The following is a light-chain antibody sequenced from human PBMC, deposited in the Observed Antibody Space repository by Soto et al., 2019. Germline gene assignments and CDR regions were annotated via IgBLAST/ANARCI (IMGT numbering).Light chain of an antibody. CDR1: QGISSW. Sequence: DIPMTQSPSSVSASVGDRVTITCRASQGISSWLAWYQQKPGKVPKLLIYVASNLQSGVPSRFSGSGSGTDFTLTISGLQPADSATYYCQQAESFPYTFGQGTKLEIK. CDR3: QQAESFPYT. J-gene: IGKJ2*01. CDR2: VAS. V-gene: IGKV1-12*01.